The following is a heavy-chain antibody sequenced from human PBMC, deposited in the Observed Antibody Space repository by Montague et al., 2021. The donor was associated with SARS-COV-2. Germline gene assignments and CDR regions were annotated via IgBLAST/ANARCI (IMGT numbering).Heavy chain of an antibody. V-gene: IGHV3-23*01. CDR3: AKDRLALLWFRERCDAFDI. CDR2: ISGSGRST. CDR1: GFTFSKYA. Sequence: SLRLSCAASGFTFSKYAMSWVRQAPGKGLEWVSAISGSGRSTYYADSVKGRFTISRDNSKNTLYLQMNSLRAEDTAVYYCAKDRLALLWFRERCDAFDIWGQGTMVTVSS. J-gene: IGHJ3*02. D-gene: IGHD3-10*01.